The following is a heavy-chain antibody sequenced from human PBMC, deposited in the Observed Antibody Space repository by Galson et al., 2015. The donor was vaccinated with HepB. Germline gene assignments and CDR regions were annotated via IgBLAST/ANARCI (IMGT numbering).Heavy chain of an antibody. V-gene: IGHV3-20*04. CDR3: ARDGYSSGWYRAFDI. CDR1: GFTFDDYG. Sequence: SLRLSCAASGFTFDDYGMSWVRQAPGKGLEWVSGINWNGGSTGYADSVKGRFTISRDNAKNSLYLQMNSLRAEDTALYYCARDGYSSGWYRAFDIWGQGTMVTVSS. CDR2: INWNGGST. D-gene: IGHD6-19*01. J-gene: IGHJ3*02.